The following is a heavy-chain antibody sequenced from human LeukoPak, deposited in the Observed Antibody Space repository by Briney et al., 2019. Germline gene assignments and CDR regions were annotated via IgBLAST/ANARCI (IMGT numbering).Heavy chain of an antibody. Sequence: GALRLSCAASGFTFSSYAMSWVRQAPGKGLEWVSAISGSGGSTYYADSVKGRFTISRDNSKNTLYLQMNSLRAEDTAVYYCANVPRDYDYVWGSYPTESFDYWGQGALVTVSS. D-gene: IGHD3-16*02. CDR2: ISGSGGST. V-gene: IGHV3-23*01. CDR3: ANVPRDYDYVWGSYPTESFDY. CDR1: GFTFSSYA. J-gene: IGHJ4*02.